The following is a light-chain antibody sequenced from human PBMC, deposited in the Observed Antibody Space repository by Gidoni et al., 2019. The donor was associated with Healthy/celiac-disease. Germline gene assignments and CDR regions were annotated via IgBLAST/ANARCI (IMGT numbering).Light chain of an antibody. CDR3: AAWDDSLNGFYV. CDR2: SNN. Sequence: QSVLTQPPSASGPPGQRVTISCSGSSSNIGSNTVNWYQQLPGTAPKLLIYSNNQRPSWVPDRFSGSKSGTSASLAISGLQSEDEADYYCAAWDDSLNGFYVFGTGTKVTVL. CDR1: SSNIGSNT. V-gene: IGLV1-44*01. J-gene: IGLJ1*01.